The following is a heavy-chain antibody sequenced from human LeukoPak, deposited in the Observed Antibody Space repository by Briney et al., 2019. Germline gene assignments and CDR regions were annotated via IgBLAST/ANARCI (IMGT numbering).Heavy chain of an antibody. CDR1: GFTFSNYA. D-gene: IGHD6-13*01. CDR3: ARVDGWFSSSSFTFDY. CDR2: ISYDGSNK. V-gene: IGHV3-30-3*01. J-gene: IGHJ4*02. Sequence: GGSLRLSCAASGFTFSNYAMHWVRQAPGKGLEWVSIISYDGSNKYYADSVKGRFTISRDNSKNTLFLQMNSLRAEDTAVYYCARVDGWFSSSSFTFDYWGQGTLVTVSS.